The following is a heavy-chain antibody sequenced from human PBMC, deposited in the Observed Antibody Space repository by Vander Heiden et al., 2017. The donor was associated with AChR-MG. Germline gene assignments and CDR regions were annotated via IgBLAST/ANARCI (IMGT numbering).Heavy chain of an antibody. CDR1: GFSFSTYE. J-gene: IGHJ6*03. D-gene: IGHD1-1*01. CDR2: ISKNSFST. V-gene: IGHV3-48*03. CDR3: ARDGLEQEYDYYYMDL. Sequence: EVQLVESGGGLEQPGGSLRLSCAASGFSFSTYEMNWVRQAPGKGLEWVSYISKNSFSTHYADSVKGRFTVSRDNAKNSVYLQMNSLRAEDTAVYYCARDGLEQEYDYYYMDLWGKGITVTVSS.